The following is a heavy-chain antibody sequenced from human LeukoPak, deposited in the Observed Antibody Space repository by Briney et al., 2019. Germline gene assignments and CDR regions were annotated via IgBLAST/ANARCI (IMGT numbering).Heavy chain of an antibody. V-gene: IGHV3-23*01. Sequence: PGVSLRLSCAASGFTFGIYAMSWVRQAPGEGLEWVSAISGSGTSTYYGDSVKGRFTISRDNSKNTLYLQLNSLRAEDTAVYYCAKFGFYESLNNFDYWGQGTLVTVSS. CDR1: GFTFGIYA. J-gene: IGHJ4*02. D-gene: IGHD3-22*01. CDR3: AKFGFYESLNNFDY. CDR2: ISGSGTST.